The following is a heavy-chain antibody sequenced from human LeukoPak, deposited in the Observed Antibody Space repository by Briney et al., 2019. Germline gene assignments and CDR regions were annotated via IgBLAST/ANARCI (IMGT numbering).Heavy chain of an antibody. J-gene: IGHJ4*02. CDR2: IYTSGST. CDR1: CGSISSGSYY. CDR3: ARLRYGGYSDY. V-gene: IGHV4-61*02. D-gene: IGHD3-22*01. Sequence: SQTLSLTCTVSCGSISSGSYYWGWIRPPAGKGLEWIGRIYTSGSTNYNPSLKSRVTISVDTSKNQFSLKLSSVTAADTAVYYCARLRYGGYSDYWGQGTLVTVSS.